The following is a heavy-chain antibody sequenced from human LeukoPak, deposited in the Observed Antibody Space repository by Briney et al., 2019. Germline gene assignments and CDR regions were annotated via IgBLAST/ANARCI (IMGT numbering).Heavy chain of an antibody. J-gene: IGHJ5*02. CDR3: ARDLGDWFDP. CDR1: GGSMRSYY. Sequence: SETLSLTCTVSGGSMRSYYWVWIRQPPGKGLEWIGYIYYSGSTDYNPSLKSRVTITVDTSNNQFSLRLTSVTAADTAVYFCARDLGDWFDPWGQGTLVTVSS. V-gene: IGHV4-59*01. CDR2: IYYSGST.